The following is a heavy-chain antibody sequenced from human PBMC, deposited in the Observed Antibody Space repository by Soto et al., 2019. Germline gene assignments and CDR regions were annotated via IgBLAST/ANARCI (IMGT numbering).Heavy chain of an antibody. CDR1: GFTFSSYA. V-gene: IGHV3-23*01. Sequence: EVQLLESGGGLVQPGGSLRLSCAASGFTFSSYAMSWVRQAPGKGLEWVSAISGSGGSTYYADSVKGRFTISRDNSKXTLYLQMNSXXXXXXXXXXXXXXXXXWLESYYYXXXDVWGXXTT. CDR3: XXXXXXWLESYYYXXXDV. D-gene: IGHD6-19*01. CDR2: ISGSGGST. J-gene: IGHJ6*02.